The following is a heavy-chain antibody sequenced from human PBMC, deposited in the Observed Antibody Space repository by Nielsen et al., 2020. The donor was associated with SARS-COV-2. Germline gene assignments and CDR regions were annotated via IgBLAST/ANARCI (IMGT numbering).Heavy chain of an antibody. J-gene: IGHJ4*02. V-gene: IGHV3-48*03. CDR2: ISSSGSTI. CDR3: ARDRAGGYRYYFDY. Sequence: GGSLRLSCAASGFTFSSYEMNWVRQAPGKGLEWVSYISSSGSTIYYADSVKGRFTISRDNAKNSLYLQMNSLRAEDTAVYYCARDRAGGYRYYFDYWGQGTLVTVSS. CDR1: GFTFSSYE. D-gene: IGHD5-18*01.